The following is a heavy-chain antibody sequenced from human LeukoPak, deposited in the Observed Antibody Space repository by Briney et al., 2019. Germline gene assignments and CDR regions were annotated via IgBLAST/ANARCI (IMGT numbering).Heavy chain of an antibody. CDR1: GDSVSSHRAA. CDR3: ARELWFGELHNWFDP. D-gene: IGHD3-10*01. Sequence: QTLSLPCAISGDSVSSHRAAWIWIGPSPPRGLHWLGRTYYRSKGYNDYPVSVKSRITINPDTSKNQFSLQLNCVTPEDTAVYYCARELWFGELHNWFDPWGQGTLVTVSS. V-gene: IGHV6-1*01. J-gene: IGHJ5*02. CDR2: TYYRSKGYN.